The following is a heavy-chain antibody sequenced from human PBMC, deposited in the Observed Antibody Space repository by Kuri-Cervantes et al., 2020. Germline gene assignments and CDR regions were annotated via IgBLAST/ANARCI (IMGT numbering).Heavy chain of an antibody. D-gene: IGHD6-19*01. CDR1: GYTFTTYG. CDR3: ARDGIAVRAFDI. V-gene: IGHV1-18*01. CDR2: ISPYNNNT. J-gene: IGHJ3*02. Sequence: ASVKVSCKVSGYTFTTYGISWVRQAPGQGLEWMGWISPYNNNTDYAQKLQGRVTLTTDTSTNTAYMDPRSLRSDDTAVYYCARDGIAVRAFDIWGQGTMVTVSS.